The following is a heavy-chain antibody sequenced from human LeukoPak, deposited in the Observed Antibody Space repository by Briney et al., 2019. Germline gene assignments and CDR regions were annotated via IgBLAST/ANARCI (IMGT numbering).Heavy chain of an antibody. Sequence: SETLSLTCTVSGGSISSYYWSWIRQPPGKGLEWIGYIYYSGSTNYNPSLKSRVTISVDTSKNQFSLKLSSVTAADTAVYYCAWTQGARFGDWFDPWGQGTLVTVSS. D-gene: IGHD1-26*01. CDR3: AWTQGARFGDWFDP. J-gene: IGHJ5*02. CDR2: IYYSGST. CDR1: GGSISSYY. V-gene: IGHV4-59*08.